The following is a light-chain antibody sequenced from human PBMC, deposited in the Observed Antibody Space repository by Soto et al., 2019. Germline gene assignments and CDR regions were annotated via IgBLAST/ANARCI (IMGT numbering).Light chain of an antibody. Sequence: QSALTQPASVSGSPGQSITISCTGTSSDVGGYNFVSWYQQHPGKAPKLLIYDNNKRPSGIPDRISGSKSGTSATLGITGLQTGDEADYYCGTWDSSLSAEVFGGGTKLTVL. CDR2: DNN. CDR3: GTWDSSLSAEV. CDR1: SSDVGGYNF. V-gene: IGLV1-51*01. J-gene: IGLJ2*01.